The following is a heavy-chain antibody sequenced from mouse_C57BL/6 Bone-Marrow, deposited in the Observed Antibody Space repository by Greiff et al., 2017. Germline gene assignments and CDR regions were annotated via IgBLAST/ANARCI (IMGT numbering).Heavy chain of an antibody. J-gene: IGHJ4*01. Sequence: VQLQQPGAELVKPGASVKLSCKASGYTFTSYWMNWVKQRPGQGLEWIGMIHPNSGSTNYNEKFKSKATLTVDKSSSTAYMQLSSLTSEDSAIYYCATKRYYYAMDYWGQGTSVTVSS. V-gene: IGHV1-64*01. CDR3: ATKRYYYAMDY. CDR2: IHPNSGST. CDR1: GYTFTSYW.